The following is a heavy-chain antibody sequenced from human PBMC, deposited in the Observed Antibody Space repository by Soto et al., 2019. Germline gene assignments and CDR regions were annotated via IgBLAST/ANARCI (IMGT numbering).Heavy chain of an antibody. CDR1: GYTFSRYD. V-gene: IGHV1-8*01. Sequence: QVQLVQSGAEVKKPGASVKVSCKASGYTFSRYDINWVRQATGQGLEWMGWMNPNTGNTVYAQKSQGRVTMTRNTSISTAYMELSSLISEDTAVYYCARERAYGMDVWGQGTTVTVSS. CDR3: ARERAYGMDV. CDR2: MNPNTGNT. J-gene: IGHJ6*02.